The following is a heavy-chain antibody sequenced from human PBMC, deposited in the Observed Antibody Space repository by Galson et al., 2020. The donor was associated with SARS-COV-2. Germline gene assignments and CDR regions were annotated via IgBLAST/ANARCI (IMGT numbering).Heavy chain of an antibody. V-gene: IGHV1-69*04. Sequence: SVKVSCKASGGTFSSYAISWVRQAPGQGLEWMGRIIPILGIANYAQKFQGRVTITADKSTSTAYMELSSLRSEDTAVYYCARSLNDYGDGGDYWGQGTLVTVSS. J-gene: IGHJ4*02. CDR2: IIPILGIA. CDR1: GGTFSSYA. CDR3: ARSLNDYGDGGDY. D-gene: IGHD4-17*01.